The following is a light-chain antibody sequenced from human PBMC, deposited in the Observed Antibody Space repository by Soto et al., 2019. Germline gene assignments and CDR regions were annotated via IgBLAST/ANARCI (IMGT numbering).Light chain of an antibody. CDR1: QSISNW. CDR2: KAS. Sequence: DIQMTQSPSSLSASVGDRVTFTCRASQSISNWLAWYQQKPGKAPKLLIYKASTLESGVPSRFSGSGSGTEFTLTISSLQAXXFAIYYCQQYNGYRLAFGGGTKVEIK. CDR3: QQYNGYRLA. J-gene: IGKJ4*01. V-gene: IGKV1-5*03.